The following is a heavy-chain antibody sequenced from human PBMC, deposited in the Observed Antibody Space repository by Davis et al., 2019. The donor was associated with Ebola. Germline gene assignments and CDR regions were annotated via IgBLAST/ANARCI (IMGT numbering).Heavy chain of an antibody. CDR3: ARGPSTGNSFSY. CDR2: IKQDGSEK. Sequence: GESLKISCAASGFTFSSYWMSWVRQAPGKGLEWVANIKQDGSEKYYVDSVKGRFTISRDNAKNSLYLQMNSLRAEDTAVYSCARGPSTGNSFSYWGQGTLATVSS. D-gene: IGHD6-13*01. CDR1: GFTFSSYW. V-gene: IGHV3-7*01. J-gene: IGHJ4*02.